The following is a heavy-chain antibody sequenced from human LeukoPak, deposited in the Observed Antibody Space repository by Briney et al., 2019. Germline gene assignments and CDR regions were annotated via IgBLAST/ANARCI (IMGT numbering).Heavy chain of an antibody. CDR3: ASGRYYDSSGYYDY. J-gene: IGHJ4*02. CDR1: GGSISSGDYY. D-gene: IGHD3-22*01. Sequence: SETLSLTCTVSGGSISSGDYYWSWIRQPPGKGLEWIGYIYYSGSTYHNPSLKSRVTISVDTSKNQFSLKLSSVTAADTAVYYCASGRYYDSSGYYDYWGQGTLVTVSS. CDR2: IYYSGST. V-gene: IGHV4-30-4*01.